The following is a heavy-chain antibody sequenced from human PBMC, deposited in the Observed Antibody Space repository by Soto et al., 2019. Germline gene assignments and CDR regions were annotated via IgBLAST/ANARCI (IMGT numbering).Heavy chain of an antibody. CDR2: IKQDGSEK. CDR1: GFTFSSYW. D-gene: IGHD3-22*01. V-gene: IGHV3-7*03. Sequence: SLRLSCAASGFTFSSYWMSWVRQAPGKGLEWVANIKQDGSEKYYVDSVKGRFTISRDNAKNSLYLQMNSLRAEDTAVYYCARDLVPYYDSSGYYSHGAFDIWGQGTMVTVSS. J-gene: IGHJ3*02. CDR3: ARDLVPYYDSSGYYSHGAFDI.